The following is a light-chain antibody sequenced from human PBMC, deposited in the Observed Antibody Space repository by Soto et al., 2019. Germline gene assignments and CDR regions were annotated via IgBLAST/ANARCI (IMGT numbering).Light chain of an antibody. J-gene: IGKJ5*01. Sequence: EIVMTQSPSTLSVSPGERATLSCRASQSVSSNLAWYQQKPGQAPRLLIYGASTRATGIPARFSGSGSGTDFTLTINSLEPEDFAVYYCQQRSNWPSITFGQGTRLEIK. CDR1: QSVSSN. V-gene: IGKV3-15*01. CDR3: QQRSNWPSIT. CDR2: GAS.